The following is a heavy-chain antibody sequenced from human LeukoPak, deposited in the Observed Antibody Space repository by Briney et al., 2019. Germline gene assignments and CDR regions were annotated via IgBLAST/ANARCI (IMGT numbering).Heavy chain of an antibody. CDR2: ITGGSAYT. V-gene: IGHV3-11*06. J-gene: IGHJ4*02. D-gene: IGHD5-12*01. CDR3: AAGGYGYISY. Sequence: PGGSLRLSCAASELTLTNFYMSWIHQAPGKGLEWVSYITGGSAYTNYADSVRGRFTISRDTAKNSLYLQMNSLRAEDTAVYYCAAGGYGYISYWGQGTLVTVSS. CDR1: ELTLTNFY.